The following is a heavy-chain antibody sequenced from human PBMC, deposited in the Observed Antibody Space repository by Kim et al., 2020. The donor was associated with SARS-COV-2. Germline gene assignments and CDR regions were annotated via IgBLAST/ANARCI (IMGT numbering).Heavy chain of an antibody. CDR2: IYYSGST. V-gene: IGHV4-59*08. D-gene: IGHD6-13*01. Sequence: SETLSLTCTVSGGSISSYYWSWIRQPPGKGLEWIGYIYYSGSTNYNPSFKSRVTISVDTSKNQFSLKLSSVTAADTAVYYCARLSSWGQDWFDPWGQGTLVTVSS. J-gene: IGHJ5*02. CDR3: ARLSSWGQDWFDP. CDR1: GGSISSYY.